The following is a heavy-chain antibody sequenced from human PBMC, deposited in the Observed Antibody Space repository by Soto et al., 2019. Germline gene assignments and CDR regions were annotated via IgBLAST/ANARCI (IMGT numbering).Heavy chain of an antibody. V-gene: IGHV1-3*01. D-gene: IGHD4-17*01. Sequence: ASVKVSCKASGYTFTSHAMHWVRQAPGQRLEWMGWLNAGNGNTKYSQKFQGRVTITRDTSASTAYMGLSSLRSEDTAVYYCARVGGYGDYALDYWGQGTLVNVSS. CDR1: GYTFTSHA. J-gene: IGHJ4*02. CDR2: LNAGNGNT. CDR3: ARVGGYGDYALDY.